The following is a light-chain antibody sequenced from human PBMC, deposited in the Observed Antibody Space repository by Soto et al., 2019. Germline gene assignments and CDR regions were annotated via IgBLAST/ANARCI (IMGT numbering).Light chain of an antibody. J-gene: IGLJ3*02. CDR2: DVS. Sequence: QSALTQPASVSGSPGQSITISCTGTSSDIGGYTYVSWYQHHPGKVPKLIIYDVSNRPSGVSNRFSGSKSGNTASLTISGLQAEDEADYYCSSYTSRSTVVVGGGTKVTVL. V-gene: IGLV2-14*03. CDR3: SSYTSRSTVV. CDR1: SSDIGGYTY.